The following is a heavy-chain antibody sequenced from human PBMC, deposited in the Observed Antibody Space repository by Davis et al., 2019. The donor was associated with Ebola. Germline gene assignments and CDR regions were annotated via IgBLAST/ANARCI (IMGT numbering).Heavy chain of an antibody. V-gene: IGHV1-18*04. CDR1: GYTFTSYG. CDR3: ARAPNYDVLTGTSSYCFDY. CDR2: ISGFNTNT. J-gene: IGHJ4*02. Sequence: SVTVSCKSSGYTFTSYGLVWVRQAPGLGLEWMGWISGFNTNTNFAQKFQGRVTVSKDTSTNTAYMDLRSLTSDDTAIYYCARAPNYDVLTGTSSYCFDYWGQGTLVTVSS. D-gene: IGHD3-9*01.